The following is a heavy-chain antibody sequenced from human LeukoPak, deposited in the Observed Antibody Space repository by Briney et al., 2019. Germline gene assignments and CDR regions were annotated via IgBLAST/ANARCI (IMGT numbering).Heavy chain of an antibody. J-gene: IGHJ5*02. CDR1: GFTFSGSA. D-gene: IGHD2/OR15-2a*01. Sequence: GGSLRLSCAASGFTFSGSAMHWVRQASGKGLEWVGRIRSKANGYATAYAASVKGRFTISRDDSKNMAYLQMNSLKTEDTAVYYCTRGADTILVNWFDPWGQGTLVTVSS. V-gene: IGHV3-73*01. CDR2: IRSKANGYAT. CDR3: TRGADTILVNWFDP.